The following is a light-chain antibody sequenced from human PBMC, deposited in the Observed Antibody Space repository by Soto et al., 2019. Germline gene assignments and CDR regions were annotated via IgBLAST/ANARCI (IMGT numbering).Light chain of an antibody. CDR3: QQYYNTPFT. J-gene: IGKJ3*01. CDR2: WAS. CDR1: QSVLYNSNNKNY. Sequence: DIVMTQSPDSLAVSLGERATINCKSSQSVLYNSNNKNYLAWYQQKPGQPPKLLIDWASTRESGVPDRFSGSGSGTDFTLTISSLQAEDVAVYHCQQYYNTPFTVGPGTKVDI. V-gene: IGKV4-1*01.